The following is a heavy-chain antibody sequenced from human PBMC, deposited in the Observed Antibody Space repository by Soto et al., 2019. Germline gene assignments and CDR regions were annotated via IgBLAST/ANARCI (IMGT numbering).Heavy chain of an antibody. CDR1: GFTFSDHY. J-gene: IGHJ4*02. CDR2: TRNKANSYTT. Sequence: EVQLVESGGGLVQPGGSLRLSCAVSGFTFSDHYMDWVRQAPGKGLEWVGRTRNKANSYTTEYATSVKGRFTISRDDSKNSLYLKMNSLKIEDTAVYYCASTSRGDPRDFDYWGQGTLVTVSS. CDR3: ASTSRGDPRDFDY. V-gene: IGHV3-72*01. D-gene: IGHD3-16*01.